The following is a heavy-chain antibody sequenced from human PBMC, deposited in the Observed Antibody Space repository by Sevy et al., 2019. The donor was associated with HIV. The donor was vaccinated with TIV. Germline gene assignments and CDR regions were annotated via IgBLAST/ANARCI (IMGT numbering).Heavy chain of an antibody. J-gene: IGHJ5*01. CDR3: VRVLWDVLVVPAATPSPWLDS. D-gene: IGHD1-26*01. Sequence: SLRLSCAASGFTFDTYWMGWVHQAPGRGLEWVASIDPRGNERDYLDSLKGRFTISRDNAKNSLYLQMHSLKAGDTALYYCVRVLWDVLVVPAATPSPWLDSWGQGTLVTVSS. CDR1: GFTFDTYW. V-gene: IGHV3-7*01. CDR2: IDPRGNER.